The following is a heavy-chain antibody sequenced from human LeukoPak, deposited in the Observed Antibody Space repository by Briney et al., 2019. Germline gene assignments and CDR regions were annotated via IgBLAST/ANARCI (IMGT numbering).Heavy chain of an antibody. CDR3: AKAAYSSSWYYFDY. V-gene: IGHV3-23*01. J-gene: IGHJ4*02. D-gene: IGHD6-13*01. Sequence: GGSLRLSCEASGFVFSSYTMTWVRQAPGKGLEWVSAISGSGGSTYYADSVKGRFTISRDNSKNTLYLQMNSLRAEDTAVYYCAKAAYSSSWYYFDYWGQGTLVTVSS. CDR2: ISGSGGST. CDR1: GFVFSSYT.